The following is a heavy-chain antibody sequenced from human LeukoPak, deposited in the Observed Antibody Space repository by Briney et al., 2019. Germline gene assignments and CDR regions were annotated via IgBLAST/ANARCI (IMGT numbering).Heavy chain of an antibody. J-gene: IGHJ3*02. V-gene: IGHV3-53*04. CDR3: ASGRKRGAFDI. Sequence: PGGSLRLSCAASGFTFNSNYMSWVRQAPGKGLEWVSVIYSGGSTYYADSVKGRFTFSRHNSKNTLYLQMNSLRAEDTAVYYCASGRKRGAFDIWGQGTMVAVSS. CDR1: GFTFNSNY. CDR2: IYSGGST. D-gene: IGHD1-1*01.